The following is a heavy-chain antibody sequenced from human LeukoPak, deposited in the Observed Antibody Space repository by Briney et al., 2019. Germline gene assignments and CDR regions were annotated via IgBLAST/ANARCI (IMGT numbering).Heavy chain of an antibody. CDR3: ARDSPPDGYSYGYFWFDP. V-gene: IGHV1-3*01. Sequence: GASVKVSCKASGYTFTSYAMHWVRQAPGQRLEWMGWINAGNGNTKYSQKFQGRVTITRDTSASTAYMELSSLRSEDTAVYYCARDSPPDGYSYGYFWFDPWGQGTLVTVSS. J-gene: IGHJ5*02. D-gene: IGHD5-18*01. CDR2: INAGNGNT. CDR1: GYTFTSYA.